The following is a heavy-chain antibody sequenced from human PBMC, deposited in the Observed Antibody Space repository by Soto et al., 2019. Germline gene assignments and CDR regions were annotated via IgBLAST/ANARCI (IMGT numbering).Heavy chain of an antibody. D-gene: IGHD2-15*01. Sequence: LSLTCTVSGGSLNSSYWGWIRQPPGKGPEWIGYVYYAGATNYNPSLESRVTISPDTSRNQFSLKMSSVTAADTAVYYCARADPDASVGYWGQGTLVTVPQ. CDR1: GGSLNSSY. CDR2: VYYAGAT. V-gene: IGHV4-59*01. J-gene: IGHJ4*02. CDR3: ARADPDASVGY.